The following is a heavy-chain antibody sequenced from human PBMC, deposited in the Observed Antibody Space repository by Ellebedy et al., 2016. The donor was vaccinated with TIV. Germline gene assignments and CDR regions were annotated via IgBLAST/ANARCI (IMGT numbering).Heavy chain of an antibody. V-gene: IGHV3-23*01. J-gene: IGHJ4*02. CDR1: GFTFSSYA. Sequence: GESLKISCAASGFTFSSYAMTWVRQAPGKGLEWVSSISGSGATTYYADSVKGRFTISRDNSKSTLYLQMSSLRAEDTAIYYCARARGRSCSSTSCYSYSFDYWGQGTLVTVSS. CDR2: ISGSGATT. D-gene: IGHD2-2*01. CDR3: ARARGRSCSSTSCYSYSFDY.